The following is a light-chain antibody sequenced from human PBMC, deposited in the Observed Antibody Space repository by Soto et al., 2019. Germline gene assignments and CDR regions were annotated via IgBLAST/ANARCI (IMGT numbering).Light chain of an antibody. CDR3: QQYNNWPWT. V-gene: IGKV3D-15*01. J-gene: IGKJ1*01. CDR2: GAS. CDR1: QSVSSY. Sequence: EIVLTQSPVTLSLSPGERATLSCRASQSVSSYLAWYQQKPGQAPRLLIYGASSRATGIPDRFSGSGSGTEFTLTISSLQSEDFAVYYCQQYNNWPWTFGQGTKVDIK.